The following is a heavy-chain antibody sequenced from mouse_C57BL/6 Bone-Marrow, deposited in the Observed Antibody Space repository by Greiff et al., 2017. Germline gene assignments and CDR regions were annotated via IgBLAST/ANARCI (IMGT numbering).Heavy chain of an antibody. D-gene: IGHD1-1*01. CDR2: ISPRDGST. CDR1: GYTFTDHT. CDR3: ARYYYGSSYENYAMDY. J-gene: IGHJ4*01. V-gene: IGHV1-78*01. Sequence: VQLQQSDAELVKPGASVKISCKVSGYTFTDHTIHWMKQRPEQGLEWIGYISPRDGSTQYNEKFKGKDTLTADKSSSTAYMQLNSLTSEDSAVYFCARYYYGSSYENYAMDYWGQGTSVTVSS.